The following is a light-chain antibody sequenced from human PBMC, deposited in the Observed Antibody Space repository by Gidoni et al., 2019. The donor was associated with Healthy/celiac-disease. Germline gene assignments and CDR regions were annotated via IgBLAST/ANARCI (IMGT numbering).Light chain of an antibody. CDR3: QSYDSSLSGSYV. V-gene: IGLV1-40*01. CDR2: GNS. CDR1: SSNIGAGYD. Sequence: QSVLTQPPPVSGAPGQRVTISCPGSSSNIGAGYDVHWYQQLPGTAPKLLIYGNSNRPSGVPDRFSGSKSGTSASLAITGLQAEDEADYYCQSYDSSLSGSYVFGTGTKVTVL. J-gene: IGLJ1*01.